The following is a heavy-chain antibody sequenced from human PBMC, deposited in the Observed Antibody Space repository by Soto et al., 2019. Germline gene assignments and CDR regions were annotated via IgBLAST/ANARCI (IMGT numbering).Heavy chain of an antibody. J-gene: IGHJ4*02. Sequence: QLQLQESGPGLVKPSETLSLTCTVSGGSISSNNYFWGWIRQPPGKGLEYVGSVHYSGGTYYKPALKSRATVSLDTSKNQFSLRLRSVNAADTGVYYCARIVVGATGHTDFDHWGQGTLVTVSS. V-gene: IGHV4-39*01. CDR2: VHYSGGT. CDR1: GGSISSNNYF. CDR3: ARIVVGATGHTDFDH. D-gene: IGHD2-15*01.